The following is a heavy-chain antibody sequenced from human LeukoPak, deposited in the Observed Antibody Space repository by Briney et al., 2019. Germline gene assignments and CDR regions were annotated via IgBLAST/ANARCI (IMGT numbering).Heavy chain of an antibody. D-gene: IGHD2-15*01. CDR1: GFSFRNYA. CDR2: ISNSGGST. J-gene: IGHJ4*02. V-gene: IGHV3-23*01. CDR3: AKVMGIVVVVAADFDY. Sequence: GGSLRLSCAASGFSFRNYAMSWVRQAPGKGLGWVSSISNSGGSTYYADSVKGRFTISRDNSKNTLYLQMDSLRDEDTAVYYCAKVMGIVVVVAADFDYWGQGTLVTVSS.